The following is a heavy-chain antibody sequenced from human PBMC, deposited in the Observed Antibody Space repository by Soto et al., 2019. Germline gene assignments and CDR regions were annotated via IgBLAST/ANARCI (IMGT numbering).Heavy chain of an antibody. V-gene: IGHV3-15*01. J-gene: IGHJ4*02. CDR2: IKSKTDGGTT. CDR1: GFTFSNAW. Sequence: EVQLVESGGGLVKPGGSLRLSCAASGFTFSNAWMSWVRQAPGKGLEWVGRIKSKTDGGTTDYAAPVKGRFTISRDDSKNTLYLQMNSLKTEDTAVYYCTTDYSSTVTTRGAYYFDYWGQGTLVTVSS. D-gene: IGHD4-17*01. CDR3: TTDYSSTVTTRGAYYFDY.